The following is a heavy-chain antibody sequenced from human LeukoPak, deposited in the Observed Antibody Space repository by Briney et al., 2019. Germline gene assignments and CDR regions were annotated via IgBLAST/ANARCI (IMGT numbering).Heavy chain of an antibody. CDR2: ISSSSSYI. CDR3: ARGGMGATRY. CDR1: GFTFSSYS. D-gene: IGHD1-26*01. Sequence: GGSLRLSCAASGFTFSSYSMNWVRQAPGKGLEWASSISSSSSYIYYADSVKGRFTISRDNAKNSLYLQMNSLRAEDTAVYYCARGGMGATRYWGQGTLVTVSS. J-gene: IGHJ4*02. V-gene: IGHV3-21*01.